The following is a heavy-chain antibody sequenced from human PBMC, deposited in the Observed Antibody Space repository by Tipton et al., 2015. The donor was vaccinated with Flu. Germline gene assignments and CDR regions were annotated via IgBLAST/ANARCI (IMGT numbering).Heavy chain of an antibody. J-gene: IGHJ4*02. CDR1: GYTFNSYD. CDR3: ARGGRSLPNYDF. D-gene: IGHD5/OR15-5a*01. CDR2: MNPSNGNT. Sequence: QVQLVQSGAEVKKPGASVKVSCKASGYTFNSYDINWVRQATGQGLEWMGWMNPSNGNTGYAQKFQGRVTMTRNTSISTAYMDLSGLIEDTAVYYCARGGRSLPNYDFWGQGTLLTVSS. V-gene: IGHV1-8*01.